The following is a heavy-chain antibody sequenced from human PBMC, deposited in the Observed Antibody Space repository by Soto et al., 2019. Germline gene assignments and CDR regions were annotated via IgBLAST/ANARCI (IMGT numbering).Heavy chain of an antibody. Sequence: ASVKVSCKASGYTFTSYYMHWVRQAPGQGLEWMGIINPSGGSTSYAQKFQGRVTMTRDTSTSTVYMELSSLRSEDTAVYYCAISYYDILTGSPATAFDIWGQGPMVTLSS. D-gene: IGHD3-9*01. CDR3: AISYYDILTGSPATAFDI. CDR2: INPSGGST. CDR1: GYTFTSYY. J-gene: IGHJ3*02. V-gene: IGHV1-46*03.